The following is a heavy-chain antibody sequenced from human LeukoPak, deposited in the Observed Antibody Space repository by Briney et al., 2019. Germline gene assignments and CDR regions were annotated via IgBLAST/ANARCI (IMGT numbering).Heavy chain of an antibody. D-gene: IGHD6-13*01. CDR3: ARDSQYSSSWYWFDP. Sequence: ASVKVSCKASGYTFTSYGISWVRQAPGQGLEWMGWISAYNGNTNYAQKLQGRVTMTTDTSTSTAYMELRSLRSDDTAMYYCARDSQYSSSWYWFDPWGQGTLVTVSS. CDR1: GYTFTSYG. CDR2: ISAYNGNT. J-gene: IGHJ5*02. V-gene: IGHV1-18*01.